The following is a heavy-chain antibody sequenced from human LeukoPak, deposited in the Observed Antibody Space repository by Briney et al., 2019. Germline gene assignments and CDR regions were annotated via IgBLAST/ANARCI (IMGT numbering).Heavy chain of an antibody. D-gene: IGHD3-3*02. J-gene: IGHJ4*02. CDR3: TRAGVISGWDY. V-gene: IGHV3-23*01. CDR2: IGGEKSGSWT. Sequence: GGSLRLSCAASGFTFNNYPMGWVRQAPGKGLEWLSAIGGEKSGSWTKSADSVKGRFTISRDNSENTLYLQMDSLTVEDTAVYYCTRAGVISGWDYWGQGVLVTVSS. CDR1: GFTFNNYP.